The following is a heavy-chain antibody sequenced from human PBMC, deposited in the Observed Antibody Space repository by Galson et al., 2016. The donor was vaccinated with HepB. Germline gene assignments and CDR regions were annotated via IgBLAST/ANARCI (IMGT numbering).Heavy chain of an antibody. CDR2: INNDGSLT. D-gene: IGHD1/OR15-1a*01. V-gene: IGHV3-74*01. CDR1: GFTFSRYS. CDR3: ARGTMPSPGLDS. J-gene: IGHJ4*02. Sequence: SLRLSCAASGFTFSRYSMRWVRQVPGQGLDWVSQINNDGSLTFYADSVKGRFTISRDNAKKTLYLQMNSLRAEDTAVYYCARGTMPSPGLDSWGQGTLVTVSS.